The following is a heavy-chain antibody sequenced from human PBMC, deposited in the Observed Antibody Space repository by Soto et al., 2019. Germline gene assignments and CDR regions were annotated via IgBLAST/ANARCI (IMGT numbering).Heavy chain of an antibody. V-gene: IGHV1-46*01. CDR3: ARDPSPPGSGQQLVQGWFAP. CDR1: GYTFTSYY. CDR2: INPSGGST. J-gene: IGHJ5*02. Sequence: QVQLVQSGAEVKKPGASVKVSCKASGYTFTSYYMHWVRQAPGQGLEWMGIINPSGGSTSYAQKFQGRVTMTRDTSTSTVYMELSSLRSEDTAVYYCARDPSPPGSGQQLVQGWFAPWGQGTLVTVSS. D-gene: IGHD6-13*01.